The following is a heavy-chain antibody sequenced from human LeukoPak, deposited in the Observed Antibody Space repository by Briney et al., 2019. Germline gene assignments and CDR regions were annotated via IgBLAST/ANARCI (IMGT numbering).Heavy chain of an antibody. CDR1: GFTFSSYA. CDR2: ISGSGGST. J-gene: IGHJ4*02. D-gene: IGHD3-10*01. Sequence: GGSLRLPCAASGFTFSSYAMSWVRQAPGKGLEWVSAISGSGGSTYYADSVKGRFTISRDNSKNTLYLQMNSLRAEDTAVYYCAKDGSGSYSGHWGQGTLVTVSS. V-gene: IGHV3-23*01. CDR3: AKDGSGSYSGH.